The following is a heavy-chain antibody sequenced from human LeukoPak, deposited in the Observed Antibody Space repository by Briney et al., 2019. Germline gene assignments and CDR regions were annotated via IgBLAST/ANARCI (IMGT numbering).Heavy chain of an antibody. J-gene: IGHJ4*02. Sequence: PSETLSLTCAVSGGSISSSYWWSWVRQPPGKGLEWIGEIYYGGPTNYNPSLKSRVTISVDKSKNQFSLKVSSVTAADTAVYYCARGDDSSSWLVHYWGQGTLVTVSS. CDR2: IYYGGPT. D-gene: IGHD6-13*01. V-gene: IGHV4-4*02. CDR3: ARGDDSSSWLVHY. CDR1: GGSISSSYW.